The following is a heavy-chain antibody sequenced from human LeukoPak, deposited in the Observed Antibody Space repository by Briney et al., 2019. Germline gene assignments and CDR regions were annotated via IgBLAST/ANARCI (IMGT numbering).Heavy chain of an antibody. J-gene: IGHJ5*02. CDR3: ARGPLGYCTNGVCYAGWFDP. D-gene: IGHD2-8*01. CDR2: IYHSGST. V-gene: IGHV4-59*01. Sequence: PSETLSLTCTVSGGSISSYYWSWIRQPPGKGLEWIGYIYHSGSTNYNPSLKSRVTISVDTSKNQFSLKLSSVTAADTAAYYCARGPLGYCTNGVCYAGWFDPWGQGTLVTVSS. CDR1: GGSISSYY.